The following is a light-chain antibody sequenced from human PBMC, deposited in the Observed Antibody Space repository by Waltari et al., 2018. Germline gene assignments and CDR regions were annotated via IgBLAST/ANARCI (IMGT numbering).Light chain of an antibody. CDR2: QDN. CDR1: KLGDKY. Sequence: SYELTQPPSVSVSPGQTASITCSGDKLGDKYACWYQQKPGQSPILVIYQDNKRPSGIPEGFSGSNSGSTATLTISGTQTMDEADYYCQAWDSNAAVFGGGTKLTVL. V-gene: IGLV3-1*01. J-gene: IGLJ2*01. CDR3: QAWDSNAAV.